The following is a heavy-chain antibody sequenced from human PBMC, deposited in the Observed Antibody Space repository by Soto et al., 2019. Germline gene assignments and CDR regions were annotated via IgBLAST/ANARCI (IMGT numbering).Heavy chain of an antibody. V-gene: IGHV4-39*01. J-gene: IGHJ4*02. D-gene: IGHD3-10*01. Sequence: ETLSLTCSVSGGSITTNSNYWDWIRQPPGKGLEWIGSISYGGRTYDNPPLKSRVTISADTSRNEISLNVSSVTAADTAVYYCVRRARLGAIIDSIDSWGPGILVTVSS. CDR2: ISYGGRT. CDR1: GGSITTNSNY. CDR3: VRRARLGAIIDSIDS.